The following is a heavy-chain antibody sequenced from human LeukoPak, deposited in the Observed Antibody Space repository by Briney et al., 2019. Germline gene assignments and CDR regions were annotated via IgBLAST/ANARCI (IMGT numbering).Heavy chain of an antibody. CDR1: GYTFTGCY. CDR2: MKPTSGGT. J-gene: IGHJ6*03. CDR3: ARPGTVTLPWVEDNYYMDV. V-gene: IGHV1-2*06. Sequence: ASVKVSCKDSGYTFTGCYIHWVRQAPRQGLDWMVRMKPTSGGTNFTQKFQGRGTMTRNTFNRTAYMDMSRMRSEDTAVHYCARPGTVTLPWVEDNYYMDVWGKGTTVTVSS. D-gene: IGHD4-17*01.